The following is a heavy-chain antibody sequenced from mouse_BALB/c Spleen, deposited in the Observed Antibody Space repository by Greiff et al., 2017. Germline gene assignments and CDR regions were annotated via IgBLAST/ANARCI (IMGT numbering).Heavy chain of an antibody. CDR1: GYTFTSYW. J-gene: IGHJ4*01. Sequence: VQLQQSGAELARPGASVKLSCKASGYTFTSYWMQWVKQRPGQGLEWIGAIYPGDGDTRYTQKFKGKATLTADKSSSTAYMQLSSLASEDSAVYYCARLHYYAMDYWGQGTSVTVSS. CDR2: IYPGDGDT. CDR3: ARLHYYAMDY. V-gene: IGHV1-87*01.